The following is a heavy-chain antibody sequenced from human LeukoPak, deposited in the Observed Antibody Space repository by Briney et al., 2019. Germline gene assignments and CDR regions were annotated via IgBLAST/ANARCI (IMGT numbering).Heavy chain of an antibody. CDR3: ARGQALWLGAFSVPQSLDY. J-gene: IGHJ4*02. V-gene: IGHV4-34*01. Sequence: SETLSLTCAVSGESFSGKYWNWIRQPPGKGLEWIGELNPSGKTNYNPSRKSRVTISQDTSKNQCYLTLTSVTAGDTPVYYCARGQALWLGAFSVPQSLDYWGQGTLVTVSS. CDR2: LNPSGKT. D-gene: IGHD3-10*01. CDR1: GESFSGKY.